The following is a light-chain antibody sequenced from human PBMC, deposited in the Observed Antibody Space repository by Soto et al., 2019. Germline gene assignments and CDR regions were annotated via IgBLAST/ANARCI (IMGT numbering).Light chain of an antibody. V-gene: IGLV1-40*01. CDR1: SSNIGAGYD. CDR2: GNS. Sequence: QSVLTQPPSVSGAPGQRVTISCTGSSSNIGAGYDVHWYQHLPGTAPKLLIHGNSNRPSGVPDRFSASKSGPSASLAITGLQAEDEADYYCQSYDSSLSAYFVFGTGTKLTVL. CDR3: QSYDSSLSAYFV. J-gene: IGLJ1*01.